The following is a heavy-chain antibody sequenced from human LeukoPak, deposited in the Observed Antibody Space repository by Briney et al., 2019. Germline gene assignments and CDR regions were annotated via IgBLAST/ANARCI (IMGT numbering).Heavy chain of an antibody. CDR3: ARELTTFYDILTGNPPSHAFDI. J-gene: IGHJ3*02. CDR2: INPSGGST. CDR1: GYTFTSYY. D-gene: IGHD3-9*01. V-gene: IGHV1-46*01. Sequence: ASVKVSCKASGYTFTSYYMHWVRQAPGQGLEWMGIINPSGGSTSYAQKFQGRVTMTRDMSTSTVYMELSSLRSEDTAVYYCARELTTFYDILTGNPPSHAFDIWGQGTMVTVSS.